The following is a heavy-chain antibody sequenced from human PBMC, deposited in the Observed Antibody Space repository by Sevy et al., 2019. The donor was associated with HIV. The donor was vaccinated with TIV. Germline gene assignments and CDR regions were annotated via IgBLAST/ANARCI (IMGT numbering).Heavy chain of an antibody. CDR3: ATDIVVGRDY. V-gene: IGHV1-24*01. CDR1: GYTLTALS. CDR2: FDEDGEI. D-gene: IGHD2-2*01. J-gene: IGHJ4*02. Sequence: ASVKVSCKVSGYTLTALSMHWVRQAPGKGLEWMGGFDEDGEIMYAEKFQGRDTMTEDTSTDTAYMELSSLRSEDTAMYYCATDIVVGRDYWGQGTLVTVSS.